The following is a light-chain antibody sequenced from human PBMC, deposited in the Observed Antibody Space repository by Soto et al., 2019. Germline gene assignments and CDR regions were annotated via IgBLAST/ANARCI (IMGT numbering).Light chain of an antibody. CDR2: EVN. V-gene: IGLV2-18*02. J-gene: IGLJ1*01. CDR1: SSDVSSYNR. Sequence: QSVLTQPPSVSGSPGQSVTISCTGTSSDVSSYNRVSWYQQPPGTAPKLIIYEVNNRPSGVPDRFSGSKSGNTASLTISGLQAEDEADYYCSSYTSSSTYVFGSGTKVTVL. CDR3: SSYTSSSTYV.